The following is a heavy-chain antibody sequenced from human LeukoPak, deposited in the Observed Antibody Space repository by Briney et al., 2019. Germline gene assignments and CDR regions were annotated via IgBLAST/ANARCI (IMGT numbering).Heavy chain of an antibody. V-gene: IGHV4-34*01. J-gene: IGHJ3*02. Sequence: PSETLSLTCALYGGSFRAYYWGWIRERPGRGLEWVGEIKHSGSTNYNPSLKSRVTISVDTSKNQFSLKLSSVTAADTAVYYCAALRYFDWLFEDDAFDIWGQGTMVTVSS. CDR2: IKHSGST. CDR3: AALRYFDWLFEDDAFDI. CDR1: GGSFRAYY. D-gene: IGHD3-9*01.